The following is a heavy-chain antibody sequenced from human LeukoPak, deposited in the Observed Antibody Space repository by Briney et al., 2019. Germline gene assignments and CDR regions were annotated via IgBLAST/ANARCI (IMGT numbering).Heavy chain of an antibody. Sequence: ASVKVSCKASGYTFTSYDINWVRQATGQGLEWMGWMNPNSGNTGYAQKFQGRVTMTRNTSISTAYMELSSLRSEDTAVYYCARGLYGDFAGYYYYYMDVWGKGTTVTASS. CDR1: GYTFTSYD. V-gene: IGHV1-8*01. J-gene: IGHJ6*03. CDR3: ARGLYGDFAGYYYYYMDV. CDR2: MNPNSGNT. D-gene: IGHD4-17*01.